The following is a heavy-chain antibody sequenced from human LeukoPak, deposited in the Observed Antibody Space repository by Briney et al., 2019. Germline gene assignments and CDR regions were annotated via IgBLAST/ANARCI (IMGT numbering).Heavy chain of an antibody. CDR1: RFTFSSYG. CDR2: ISYDGSNK. CDR3: AKGSELQIDY. V-gene: IGHV3-30*18. Sequence: GGSLRLSCAASRFTFSSYGMHWVRQAPGKGLEWVAVISYDGSNKYYADSVKGRFTISRDNSKNTLYLQMNSLRAEDTAVYYCAKGSELQIDYWGQGTLVTVSS. D-gene: IGHD3-10*01. J-gene: IGHJ4*02.